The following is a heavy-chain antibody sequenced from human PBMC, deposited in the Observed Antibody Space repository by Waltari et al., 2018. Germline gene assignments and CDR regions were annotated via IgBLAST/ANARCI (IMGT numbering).Heavy chain of an antibody. J-gene: IGHJ4*02. D-gene: IGHD3-10*01. CDR1: GGTFSPYA. CDR2: IIPIFGTA. CDR3: ARVGESRYYFDY. V-gene: IGHV1-69*05. Sequence: QVQLVQSGAEVKKPASSVKVSCTASGGTFSPYAISCLRQAPGQGLEWMGGIIPIFGTANYAQKFQGRVTITTDESTSTAYMELSSLRSEDTAVYYCARVGESRYYFDYWGQGTLVTVSS.